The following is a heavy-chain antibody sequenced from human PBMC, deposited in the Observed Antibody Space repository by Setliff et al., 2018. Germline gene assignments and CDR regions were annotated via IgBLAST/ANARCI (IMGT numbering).Heavy chain of an antibody. CDR3: ARDLYMVVMAGYFQY. CDR1: GFSFSAYG. D-gene: IGHD2-15*01. CDR2: IRYDRSMT. J-gene: IGHJ1*01. V-gene: IGHV3-30*02. Sequence: GGSLRLSCAASGFSFSAYGMHWVRQAPGKGLEWVAFIRYDRSMTFYRDSVKGRFTISRDTSKSTLYLQMSSLRHEDTAVYYCARDLYMVVMAGYFQYWGQGTLVTVSS.